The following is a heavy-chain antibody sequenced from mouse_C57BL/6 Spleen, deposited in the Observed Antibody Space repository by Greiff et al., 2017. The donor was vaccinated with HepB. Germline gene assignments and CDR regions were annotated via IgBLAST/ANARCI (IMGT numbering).Heavy chain of an antibody. CDR1: GYTFTSYW. Sequence: VQLQQSGAELVKPGASVKLSCKASGYTFTSYWMQWVKQRPGQGLEWIGEIDPSDSYTNYNQKFKGKASLTVDTSSSTAYMQLSSLTSEDSAVYYCARYERGSSGYSWFAYWGQGTLVTVSA. D-gene: IGHD3-2*02. CDR2: IDPSDSYT. V-gene: IGHV1-50*01. CDR3: ARYERGSSGYSWFAY. J-gene: IGHJ3*01.